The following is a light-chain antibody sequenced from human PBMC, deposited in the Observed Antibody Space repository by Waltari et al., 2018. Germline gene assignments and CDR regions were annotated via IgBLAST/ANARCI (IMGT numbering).Light chain of an antibody. CDR2: LGF. CDR3: MQALQTPRT. Sequence: IVMTQSPLSLPVTPGEPPSISCRSSQSLLNSNGYNSVDWYLQKSGQSPQVLIYLGFNRASGVPDRFSASGSGTDFTLKISRVETEDVGVYYCMQALQTPRTFGQGTKVEIK. CDR1: QSLLNSNGYNS. V-gene: IGKV2-28*01. J-gene: IGKJ1*01.